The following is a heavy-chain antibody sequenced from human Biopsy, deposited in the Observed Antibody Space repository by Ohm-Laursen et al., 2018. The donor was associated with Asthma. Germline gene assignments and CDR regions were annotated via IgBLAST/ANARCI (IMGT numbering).Heavy chain of an antibody. Sequence: SLRLSCAASRFTYEMHWFRQAPGKGLEWVTLIWYDGSKKYYSESVKGRFTIARDNSKNTLYLQMNSLRVEDTAVYYCARGREGSGSYFTSHWFDPWGQGTLVTVSS. CDR2: IWYDGSKK. J-gene: IGHJ5*02. V-gene: IGHV3-33*01. D-gene: IGHD3-10*01. CDR1: RFTYE. CDR3: ARGREGSGSYFTSHWFDP.